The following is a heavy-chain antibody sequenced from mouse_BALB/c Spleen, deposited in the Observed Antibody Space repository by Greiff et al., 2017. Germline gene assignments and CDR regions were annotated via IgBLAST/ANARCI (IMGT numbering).Heavy chain of an antibody. Sequence: VQLQQSGAELARPGASVKMSCKASGYTFTSYTMHWVKQRPGQGLEWIGYINPSSGYTNYNQKFKDKATLTADKSSSTAYMQLSSLTSEDSAVYYCASLITTAPFAYCGQGTLVTVSA. CDR1: GYTFTSYT. J-gene: IGHJ3*01. V-gene: IGHV1-4*01. CDR2: INPSSGYT. D-gene: IGHD1-2*01. CDR3: ASLITTAPFAY.